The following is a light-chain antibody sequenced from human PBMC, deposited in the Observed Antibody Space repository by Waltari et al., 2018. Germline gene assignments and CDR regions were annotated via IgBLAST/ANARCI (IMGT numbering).Light chain of an antibody. V-gene: IGKV1-9*01. CDR3: QQLNSYPRT. J-gene: IGKJ1*01. CDR2: LAS. CDR1: QGISNH. Sequence: DIHLTQSPSFLSASVGDRVTITCRASQGISNHLAWYQQKPGKAPKLLIYLASTLQSGVPSRFSGSGSGTEFTLTISSLQPEDFATYYCQQLNSYPRTFGQGTKVEIK.